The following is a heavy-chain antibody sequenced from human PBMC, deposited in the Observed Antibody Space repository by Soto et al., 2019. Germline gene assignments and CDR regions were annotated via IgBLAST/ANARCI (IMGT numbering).Heavy chain of an antibody. CDR1: GGSISSSRCH. V-gene: IGHV4-39*01. CDR3: ARQRGYCSGGSCPCDY. J-gene: IGHJ4*02. CDR2: IKYSGTT. Sequence: PSETLSLTCTVSGGSISSSRCHWGWIRQPPGKGLEWIASIKYSGTTFYNPPLKSRVTLSVDTSKSQFSLKLSSVTAADTAVYYCARQRGYCSGGSCPCDYWGQGTLVTVSS. D-gene: IGHD2-15*01.